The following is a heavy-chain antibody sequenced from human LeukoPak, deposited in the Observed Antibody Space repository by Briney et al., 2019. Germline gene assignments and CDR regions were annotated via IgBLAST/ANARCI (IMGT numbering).Heavy chain of an antibody. Sequence: GGSLRLSCAVSGFSVSNNYMNWVRQAPGKRLEWLSYISGGSGSIIHADSVRGRFTISRDDAMNSLYLQMNSLRAEDTAVYYCARDCRPYCASSSYYHMDVWGQGTTVTVSS. CDR3: ARDCRPYCASSSYYHMDV. D-gene: IGHD2-21*02. CDR1: GFSVSNNY. V-gene: IGHV3-48*01. CDR2: ISGGSGSI. J-gene: IGHJ6*02.